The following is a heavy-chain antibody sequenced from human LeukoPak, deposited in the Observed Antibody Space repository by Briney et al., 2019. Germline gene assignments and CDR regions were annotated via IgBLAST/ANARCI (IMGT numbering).Heavy chain of an antibody. J-gene: IGHJ4*02. CDR2: INPNSGGT. D-gene: IGHD2-15*01. CDR3: ARDNVPSVVAATGPDY. CDR1: GYTFTGYY. V-gene: IGHV1-2*02. Sequence: ASVKVSCKASGYTFTGYYMHWVRQAPGQGLEWMGWINPNSGGTNYAQKFQGRVTMTRDTSISTAYMELSRLRSDDTALYYCARDNVPSVVAATGPDYWGQGTLVTVSS.